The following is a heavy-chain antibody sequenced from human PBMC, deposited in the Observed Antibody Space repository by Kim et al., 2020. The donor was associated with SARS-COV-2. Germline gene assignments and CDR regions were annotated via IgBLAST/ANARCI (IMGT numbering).Heavy chain of an antibody. D-gene: IGHD3-10*01. CDR3: AREGHYYGSGSYYIDP. V-gene: IGHV4-39*07. Sequence: SLKSRVTISVDTSKNQFSLKLSSVTAADTAVYYCAREGHYYGSGSYYIDPWGQGTLVTVSS. J-gene: IGHJ5*02.